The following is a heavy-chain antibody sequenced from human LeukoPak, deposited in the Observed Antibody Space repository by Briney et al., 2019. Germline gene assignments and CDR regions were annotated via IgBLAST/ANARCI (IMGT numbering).Heavy chain of an antibody. D-gene: IGHD6-19*01. Sequence: SVKVSCKASGGTFSSYAISWVRQAPGQGLEWMGRIIPIFGTANYAQKFQGRVTITTDESTSTAYMELSSLRAEDTAVYYCARVVAGEAGDWGQGTLVTVSS. J-gene: IGHJ4*02. CDR1: GGTFSSYA. CDR3: ARVVAGEAGD. CDR2: IIPIFGTA. V-gene: IGHV1-69*05.